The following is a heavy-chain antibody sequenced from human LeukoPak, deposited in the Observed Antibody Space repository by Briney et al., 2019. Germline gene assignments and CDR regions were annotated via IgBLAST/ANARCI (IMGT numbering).Heavy chain of an antibody. V-gene: IGHV3-23*01. D-gene: IGHD5-12*01. CDR2: IYADGGGGGT. CDR1: GFTFSNYA. Sequence: GGSLRLSCAASGFTFSNYAMSWVRQAPGKGLEWVSVIYADGGGGGTYYADSVKGRFTISRDNSRNTLYLQMSNLRADDTAMYYCSRDRSRGYSFTWGQGTLVTVS. CDR3: SRDRSRGYSFT. J-gene: IGHJ5*02.